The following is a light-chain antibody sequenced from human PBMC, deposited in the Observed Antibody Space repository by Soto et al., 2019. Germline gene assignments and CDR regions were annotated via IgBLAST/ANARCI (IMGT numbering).Light chain of an antibody. CDR2: EVS. CDR3: SSYTSSTTFGWV. J-gene: IGLJ3*02. V-gene: IGLV2-14*01. Sequence: QSVLTQPASVSGSPGQSISISCTGTSSDVGGYNYVSWYQQHPGKAPKLMIYEVSNRPSGVSNRFSASKSGNTASLTISGLQAEDEADYYCSSYTSSTTFGWVFGGGTKLTVL. CDR1: SSDVGGYNY.